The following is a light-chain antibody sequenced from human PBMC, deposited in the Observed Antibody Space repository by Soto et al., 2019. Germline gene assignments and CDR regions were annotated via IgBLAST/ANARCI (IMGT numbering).Light chain of an antibody. Sequence: EIIVTQSPATLSVSPGERATLSCRASQSIGSNLAWYQHKPGQAPRLLIYGASTRATDIPARFSGSGSGTDFTLTISSLQSADFAVYYCQQYNNWSPPITFGQGTRLEIK. J-gene: IGKJ5*01. CDR2: GAS. V-gene: IGKV3-15*01. CDR1: QSIGSN. CDR3: QQYNNWSPPIT.